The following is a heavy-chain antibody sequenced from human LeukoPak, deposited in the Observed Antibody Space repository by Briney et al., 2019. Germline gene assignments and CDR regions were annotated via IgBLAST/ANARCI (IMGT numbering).Heavy chain of an antibody. CDR1: GFPFSSCW. J-gene: IGHJ4*02. CDR3: TRVGYIDEGIDY. V-gene: IGHV3-7*04. D-gene: IGHD5-24*01. Sequence: GGSLRLSCVASGFPFSSCWMTWVRQAPGKGLEWVANIKQDGSKKSYVDSVKGRFTISRDNAKNSLYLQMNSLRAEDTAIYYCTRVGYIDEGIDYWGQGTLVTVSS. CDR2: IKQDGSKK.